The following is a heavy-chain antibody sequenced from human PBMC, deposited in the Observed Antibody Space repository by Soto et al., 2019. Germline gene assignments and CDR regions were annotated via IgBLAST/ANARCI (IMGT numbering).Heavy chain of an antibody. Sequence: QVHLQESGPGLVKPSETLSLICTVSGGSITSYYWSWVRQPVGKGLEWVGRIYSDGTTNYSPSLNSRVTRSLDTSNNQFYLGLCSATAADTAIYYCSRVDCSNTNCRTRGMDVWGQGTTVTVSS. J-gene: IGHJ6*02. CDR3: SRVDCSNTNCRTRGMDV. V-gene: IGHV4-4*07. CDR1: GGSITSYY. CDR2: IYSDGTT. D-gene: IGHD2-2*01.